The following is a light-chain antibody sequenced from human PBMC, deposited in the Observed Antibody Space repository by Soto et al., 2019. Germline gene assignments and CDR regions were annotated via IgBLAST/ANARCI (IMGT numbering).Light chain of an antibody. V-gene: IGLV1-51*02. CDR1: TSNIGNNY. CDR3: GTWDDSLSARV. CDR2: EHD. J-gene: IGLJ3*02. Sequence: QSVLTQPPSVSAAPGQKVTISCSGSTSNIGNNYVSWFQQFPGTAPKLLIYEHDKRPSGIPDRFSGSKSGTSATLGITGLQTGDEADYYCGTWDDSLSARVFGGGTQLTVL.